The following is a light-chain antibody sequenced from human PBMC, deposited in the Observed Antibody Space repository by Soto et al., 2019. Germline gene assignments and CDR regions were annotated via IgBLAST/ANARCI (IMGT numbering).Light chain of an antibody. CDR3: LSYTASSTVV. CDR1: SSDIGAYNS. V-gene: IGLV2-14*01. Sequence: QSVLTQPASVSGSPGQSITISCTGTSSDIGAYNSVSWYQHHPGKAPKLIVFQVSFRPSAVSDRFSGSKSDNTASLTISGLQTEDEADYYCLSYTASSTVVFGTGTKGTVL. CDR2: QVS. J-gene: IGLJ1*01.